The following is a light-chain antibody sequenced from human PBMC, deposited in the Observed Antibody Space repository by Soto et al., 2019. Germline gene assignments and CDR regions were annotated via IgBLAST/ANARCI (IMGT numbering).Light chain of an antibody. CDR3: QTWGTGALWV. CDR2: LNSDGSH. CDR1: SGHSSYA. Sequence: QLVLTQSPSASASLGAAVNVTCTLSSGHSSYAIAWHQQQPEKGPRYLMKLNSDGSHSKGDGIPDRFSGSSSGAERYLTISSLQSEDEADYYCQTWGTGALWVFGGGTQLTVL. J-gene: IGLJ3*02. V-gene: IGLV4-69*01.